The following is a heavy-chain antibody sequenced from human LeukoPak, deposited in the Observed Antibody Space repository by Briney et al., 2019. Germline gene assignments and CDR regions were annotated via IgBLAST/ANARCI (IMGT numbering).Heavy chain of an antibody. CDR3: ARDRGWELVDY. CDR2: INPNSGVT. CDR1: GYTFTGYF. Sequence: ASVKVSCKASGYTFTGYFMHWVRQAPGQGLEWMGWINPNSGVTNYAQKFQGRVTMTRDTSITTAYMELSRLRSDDTAVYYCARDRGWELVDYWGQGTLITVSS. J-gene: IGHJ4*02. V-gene: IGHV1-2*02. D-gene: IGHD1-26*01.